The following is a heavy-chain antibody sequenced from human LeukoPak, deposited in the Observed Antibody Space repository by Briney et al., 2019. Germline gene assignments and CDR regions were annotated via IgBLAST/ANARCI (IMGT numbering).Heavy chain of an antibody. CDR3: AKAFGTNGYFQLPIDF. Sequence: PGGSLRLSCAASGFTFSSSAMSWVRQAPGKGLECVSAITAPGDAAYYADSVKGRFSISRDNSKNTLYLLLNSLRVEDTALYYCAKAFGTNGYFQLPIDFWGQGTLVTVSS. CDR2: ITAPGDAA. V-gene: IGHV3-23*01. D-gene: IGHD2-8*01. CDR1: GFTFSSSA. J-gene: IGHJ4*02.